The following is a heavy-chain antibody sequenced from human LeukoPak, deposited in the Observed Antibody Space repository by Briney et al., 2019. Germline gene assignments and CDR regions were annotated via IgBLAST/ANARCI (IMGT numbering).Heavy chain of an antibody. CDR1: GFTVSNSY. J-gene: IGHJ4*02. V-gene: IGHV3-53*04. D-gene: IGHD6-19*01. CDR3: ARVIAVAGEDHFDY. CDR2: IYSGGDT. Sequence: GGSLRLSCAASGFTVSNSYMAWVRQAPGKGLEWVSVIYSGGDTYYPHSVKGRFIISRHNSKDTLFLQMNSLRTEDTAVYYCARVIAVAGEDHFDYWGQGTLVTVSS.